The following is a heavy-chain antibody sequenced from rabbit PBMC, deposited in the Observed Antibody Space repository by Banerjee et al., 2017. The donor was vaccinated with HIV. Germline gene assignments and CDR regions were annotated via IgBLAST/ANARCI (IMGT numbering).Heavy chain of an antibody. D-gene: IGHD4-1*01. CDR1: GFDFSSYG. V-gene: IGHV1S47*01. CDR2: IDPVFGRT. J-gene: IGHJ3*01. CDR3: ARDLAGVIGWNFGL. Sequence: QEQLVESGGGLVQPGGSLKLSCKASGFDFSSYGVSWVRQAPGKGLEWIGYIDPVFGRTYYASWVNGRFTISSHNAQNTLYLQLNSLTAADTATYFCARDLAGVIGWNFGLWGQGTLVTVS.